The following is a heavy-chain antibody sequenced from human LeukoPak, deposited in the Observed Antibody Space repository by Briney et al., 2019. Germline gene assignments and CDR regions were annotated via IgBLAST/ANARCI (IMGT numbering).Heavy chain of an antibody. CDR3: ARLSLDIVVVVAATISDY. V-gene: IGHV3-30*02. CDR2: IRFDGSNK. D-gene: IGHD2-15*01. CDR1: GFTFSNYG. Sequence: RPGGSLRLSCAASGFTFSNYGVHWVRQAPGKGLEWVSFIRFDGSNKYYADSVKGRFTISRDNSKNTLYLQMNSLRAEDTAVYYCARLSLDIVVVVAATISDYWGQGTLVTVSS. J-gene: IGHJ4*02.